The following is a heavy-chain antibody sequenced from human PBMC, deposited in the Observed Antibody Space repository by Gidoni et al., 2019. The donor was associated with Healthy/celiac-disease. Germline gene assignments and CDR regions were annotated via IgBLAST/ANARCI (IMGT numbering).Heavy chain of an antibody. CDR3: AKWDCSGGSCYSGLYYYYGMDV. CDR1: GFTFCSSA. CDR2: ISGSGGST. Sequence: EVQLLESGGGLVQPGGSLRLSCAASGFTFCSSAMSWFRQAPGKGLEWVSAISGSGGSTYYADTVKGRFTISRDNSKNTLYLQMNSLRAEDTAVYYCAKWDCSGGSCYSGLYYYYGMDVWGQGTTVTVSS. J-gene: IGHJ6*02. V-gene: IGHV3-23*01. D-gene: IGHD2-15*01.